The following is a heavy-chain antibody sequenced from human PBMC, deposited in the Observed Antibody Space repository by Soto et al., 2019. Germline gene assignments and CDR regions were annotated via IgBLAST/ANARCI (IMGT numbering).Heavy chain of an antibody. CDR1: GYTFTNFF. D-gene: IGHD6-19*01. CDR2: INPGGGST. CDR3: ARDLGSLVAVAGTCHFDY. Sequence: QVQLVQSGAEVKGPGASVKISCKASGYTFTNFFIHWVRQAPGQGLEWMGIINPGGGSTDYAQKCKGRVTLTRDASTNTVHMELSSLRSEDTAVYYCARDLGSLVAVAGTCHFDYWGQGTLVTVSS. V-gene: IGHV1-46*01. J-gene: IGHJ4*02.